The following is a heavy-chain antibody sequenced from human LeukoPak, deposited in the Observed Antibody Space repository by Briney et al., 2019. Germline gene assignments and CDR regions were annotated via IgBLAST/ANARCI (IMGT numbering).Heavy chain of an antibody. Sequence: GGSLRLSCAASGFTFNNYGMHWVRQAPGKGLEWVALIWYDGSNKYYADSVKGRFTISRDNSKNTLYLQMNSLRAEDTAVYYCARLQSSSWDYWGQGTLVTVSS. CDR1: GFTFNNYG. CDR2: IWYDGSNK. D-gene: IGHD6-13*01. CDR3: ARLQSSSWDY. J-gene: IGHJ4*02. V-gene: IGHV3-33*01.